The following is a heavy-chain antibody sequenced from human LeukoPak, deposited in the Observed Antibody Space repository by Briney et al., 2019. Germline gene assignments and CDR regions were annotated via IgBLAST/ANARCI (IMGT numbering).Heavy chain of an antibody. CDR2: IYHSGST. D-gene: IGHD3-3*01. V-gene: IGHV4-30-2*01. CDR3: ARMDRDFWSGYLDY. CDR1: GGSISSGGYS. Sequence: PSQTLSLTCAVSGGSISSGGYSWSWIRQPPGKGLEWIGYIYHSGSTYYNPSLKSRVTISVDRSKNQFSLKLSSVTAADTAVYYCARMDRDFWSGYLDYWGQGTLVTVSS. J-gene: IGHJ4*02.